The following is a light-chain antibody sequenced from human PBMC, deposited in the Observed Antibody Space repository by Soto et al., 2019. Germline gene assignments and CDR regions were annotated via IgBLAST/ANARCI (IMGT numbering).Light chain of an antibody. CDR2: AAS. V-gene: IGKV1-6*01. J-gene: IGKJ1*01. CDR1: QGIRND. CDR3: LQDYNYPRT. Sequence: AIQMTQSRSSLSASVGDRVTITCRASQGIRNDLGWYQQKPGKAPKLLIYAASSLQSGVPSRFSGSGSGADFTLTISSLQPEDFATYYCLQDYNYPRTFGQGTKVDIK.